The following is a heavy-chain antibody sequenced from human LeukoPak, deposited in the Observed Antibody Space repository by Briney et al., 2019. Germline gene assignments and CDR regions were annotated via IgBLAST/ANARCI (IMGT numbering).Heavy chain of an antibody. Sequence: SETLSLTCTVSGGSVSSGSYYWSWIRQPPGKGLEWIGYIYYSGSTNYNPSLKSRVTISVDTSKNQFSLNLYSLTAADTAVYFCARIRGITSLAYFDYWGRGTLVTVSS. CDR1: GGSVSSGSYY. CDR3: ARIRGITSLAYFDY. V-gene: IGHV4-61*01. J-gene: IGHJ4*02. D-gene: IGHD3-10*01. CDR2: IYYSGST.